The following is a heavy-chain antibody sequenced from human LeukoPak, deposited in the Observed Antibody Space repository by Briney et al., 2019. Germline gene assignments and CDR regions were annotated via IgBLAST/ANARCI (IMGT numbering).Heavy chain of an antibody. CDR3: ARDKYQLPYEIDY. CDR2: INTNTGNP. J-gene: IGHJ4*02. Sequence: ASVKVSCKASGYTFTNYGMNWVRQAPGQGLEWMGWINTNTGNPTYAQGFTGRLVFSLDTSVSTAYLQISSLRAEDTALYYCARDKYQLPYEIDYWGQGTLVTVSS. D-gene: IGHD2-2*01. CDR1: GYTFTNYG. V-gene: IGHV7-4-1*02.